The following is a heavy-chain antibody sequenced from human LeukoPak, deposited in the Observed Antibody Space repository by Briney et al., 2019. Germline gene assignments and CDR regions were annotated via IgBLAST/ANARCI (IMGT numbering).Heavy chain of an antibody. CDR1: GYTFARYG. Sequence: ASVKVSCKASGYTFARYGISWVRQAPGQGLEWMGWISANSGYTNYAQNLRGRLTMTTDTSTSTAYMELRSLRADDTAMYYCTRDPAHEEVRGIFIPYFDCWGQGTLVTVSS. J-gene: IGHJ4*02. V-gene: IGHV1-18*01. CDR3: TRDPAHEEVRGIFIPYFDC. D-gene: IGHD3-10*01. CDR2: ISANSGYT.